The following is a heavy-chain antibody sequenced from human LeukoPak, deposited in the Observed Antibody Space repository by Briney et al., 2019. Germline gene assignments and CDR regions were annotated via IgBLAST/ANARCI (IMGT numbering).Heavy chain of an antibody. Sequence: AGGSLRLSCAASGFTFSSYAMSWVRQAPGKGLEWVSAISGSGGSTYYADSVKGRFTISRDNSKNTLYLQMNSLRAEDTAVYYCAKAASGMVGSGSHYFDYWGQGTPVTVSS. CDR2: ISGSGGST. CDR3: AKAASGMVGSGSHYFDY. J-gene: IGHJ4*02. CDR1: GFTFSSYA. V-gene: IGHV3-23*01. D-gene: IGHD3-10*01.